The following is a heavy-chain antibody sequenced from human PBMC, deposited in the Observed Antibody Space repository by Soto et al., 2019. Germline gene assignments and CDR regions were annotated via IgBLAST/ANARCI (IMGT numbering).Heavy chain of an antibody. V-gene: IGHV3-23*01. CDR1: GFTFSSIA. CDR2: ISDSGVST. Sequence: GGSLRLSCAASGFTFSSIAMSWVRQAPGKGLEWVSAISDSGVSTYYADSVKGRFIIFRDNSKNTLYLQMDSLRAEDTALYYCAKWGNDWGYYYYGMDVWGQGTTVTVSS. D-gene: IGHD7-27*01. CDR3: AKWGNDWGYYYYGMDV. J-gene: IGHJ6*02.